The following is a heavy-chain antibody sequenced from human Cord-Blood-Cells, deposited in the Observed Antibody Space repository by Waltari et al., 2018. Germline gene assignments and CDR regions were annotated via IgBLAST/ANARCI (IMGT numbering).Heavy chain of an antibody. Sequence: QVHLVESGGGVVQPGRSLRLPCAASGFPFSIYGMNWARQAPGKGLEWVAVIWYDGSNKYYADSVKCRFTISRDNSKNTLYLQMNSLRAEDTAVYYCARRRKVITTFAFWGQGTLVTVSS. CDR1: GFPFSIYG. CDR3: ARRRKVITTFAF. D-gene: IGHD3-22*01. CDR2: IWYDGSNK. J-gene: IGHJ4*02. V-gene: IGHV3-33*01.